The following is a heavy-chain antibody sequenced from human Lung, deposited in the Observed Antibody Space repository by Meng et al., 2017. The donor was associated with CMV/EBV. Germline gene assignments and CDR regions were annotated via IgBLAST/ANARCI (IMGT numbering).Heavy chain of an antibody. CDR2: IGTAGDT. J-gene: IGHJ6*02. CDR1: GFTFSSYD. D-gene: IGHD6-13*01. CDR3: ARARAGRGDYYHYYGMDV. V-gene: IGHV3-13*01. Sequence: GEXXKISCAASGFTFSSYDMHWVRQATGKGLEWVSAIGTAGDTYYPGSVKGRFTISRENAKNSLYLQMNSLRAGDTAVYYCARARAGRGDYYHYYGMDVWGQGXTVTVSS.